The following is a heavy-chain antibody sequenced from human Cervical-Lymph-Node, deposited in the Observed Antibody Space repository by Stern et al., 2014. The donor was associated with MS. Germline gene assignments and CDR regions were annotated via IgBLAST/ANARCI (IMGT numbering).Heavy chain of an antibody. CDR1: GFTVSNNY. V-gene: IGHV3-53*01. CDR2: IYTDGST. Sequence: VQLVESGGGLIQPGGSLRLSCAAPGFTVSNNYMSWVRQAPGKGLEWVSPIYTDGSTYYAGSVEGRLTISRDNSNNKMVFPTNSLRAEDTAVYYCARAIFGVNSAAMAPDAFDTWGQGTMVTVSS. CDR3: ARAIFGVNSAAMAPDAFDT. J-gene: IGHJ3*02. D-gene: IGHD3-3*01.